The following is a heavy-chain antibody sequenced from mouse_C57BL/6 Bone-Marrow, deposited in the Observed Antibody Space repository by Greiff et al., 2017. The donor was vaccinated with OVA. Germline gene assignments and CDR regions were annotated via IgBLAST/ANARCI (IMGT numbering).Heavy chain of an antibody. Sequence: VQLQQSGPELVKPGASVKISCKASGYAFSSSWMNWVKQRPGKGLEWIGRIYPGDGDTNYNGKFKGKATLTADKSSSTAYMQHSSLTSEDSAVYFCAREGITTVDYAMDYWGQGTSVTVSS. CDR3: AREGITTVDYAMDY. CDR2: IYPGDGDT. D-gene: IGHD1-1*01. CDR1: GYAFSSSW. J-gene: IGHJ4*01. V-gene: IGHV1-82*01.